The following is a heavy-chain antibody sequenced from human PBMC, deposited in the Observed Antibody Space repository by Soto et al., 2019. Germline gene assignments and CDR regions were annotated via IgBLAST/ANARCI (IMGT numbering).Heavy chain of an antibody. CDR1: GFTFSSYG. J-gene: IGHJ4*02. CDR2: ISYDGSNN. D-gene: IGHD2-15*01. V-gene: IGHV3-30*03. Sequence: QVQLVESGGGVVQPGRSLRLSCAASGFTFSSYGMHWVRQAPGKGLEWVAVISYDGSNNYYADSVKGRFTISRDNSKNTLYLQINSLRAEDPAVYYCAGSILSCYSWFVSCIDYWGQGTLVTVSS. CDR3: AGSILSCYSWFVSCIDY.